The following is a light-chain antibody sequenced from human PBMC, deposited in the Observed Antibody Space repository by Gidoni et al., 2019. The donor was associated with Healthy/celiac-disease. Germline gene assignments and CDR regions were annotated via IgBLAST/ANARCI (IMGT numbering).Light chain of an antibody. CDR1: SSNIGAGYD. V-gene: IGLV1-40*01. CDR2: GNS. J-gene: IGLJ3*02. CDR3: QSYDSSLSGWV. Sequence: QSVLTQPPSVSGAPGQGVTISCTGSSSNIGAGYDVHWYQQLPGTAPKRLIYGNSNRPSGVPDRFSGSKSGTSASLAITGLQAEDEADYYCQSYDSSLSGWVFGGGTKLTVL.